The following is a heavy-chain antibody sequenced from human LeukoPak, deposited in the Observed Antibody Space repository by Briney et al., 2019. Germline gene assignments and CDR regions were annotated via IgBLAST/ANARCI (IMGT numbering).Heavy chain of an antibody. Sequence: GRSLRLSCAASGFTFSSYGMHWVRQAPGKGLEWVAVISYDGSNKYYADSVKGRFTISRDNSKNTLYLQMNSLRAEDTAIYYCVSAIRGSPIDYWGQGTLVSVPS. CDR1: GFTFSSYG. CDR3: VSAIRGSPIDY. D-gene: IGHD3-10*01. J-gene: IGHJ4*02. V-gene: IGHV3-30*03. CDR2: ISYDGSNK.